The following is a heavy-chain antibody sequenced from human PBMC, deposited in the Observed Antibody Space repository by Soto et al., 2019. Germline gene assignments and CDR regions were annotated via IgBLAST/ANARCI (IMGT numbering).Heavy chain of an antibody. CDR3: ARDRGAKSDYDGPGDY. V-gene: IGHV3-33*01. J-gene: IGHJ4*02. CDR1: GFTFSSYG. Sequence: QVQLVESGGGVVQPGRSLRLSCVASGFTFSSYGIHWVRQAPGKGLEWVAVIWYDGKNKYYVDSVKGRFTISRDNSKNTLYLQMNSLRAEDTAVYYCARDRGAKSDYDGPGDYWGRGTLVTVSS. D-gene: IGHD5-12*01. CDR2: IWYDGKNK.